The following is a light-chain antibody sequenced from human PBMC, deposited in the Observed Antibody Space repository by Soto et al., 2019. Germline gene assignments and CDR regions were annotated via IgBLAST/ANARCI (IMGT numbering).Light chain of an antibody. Sequence: EIVLTQSPGTLSLSPGEGATLSCRTSQSISSSYLSWFQQRPGQAPRVLIYGASNRASGIPDRFSGSGSGTDFTLTISSLEHEDFAVYYCQYYGRSPPYTFGQGTKLDIK. CDR1: QSISSSY. CDR2: GAS. V-gene: IGKV3-20*01. CDR3: QYYGRSPPYT. J-gene: IGKJ2*01.